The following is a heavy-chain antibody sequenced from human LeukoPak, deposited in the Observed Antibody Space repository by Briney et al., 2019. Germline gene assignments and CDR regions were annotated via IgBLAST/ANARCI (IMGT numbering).Heavy chain of an antibody. CDR3: ASASRSGYDDH. CDR1: GFTFSSYG. CDR2: IWYDGSNK. J-gene: IGHJ4*02. D-gene: IGHD3-3*01. Sequence: GGSLRLSCAASGFTFSSYGMHWVRQAPGKGLEWVAVIWYDGSNKYYADSVKGRFTISRDNAKNTLYLQMNSLSAEDTAVYYCASASRSGYDDHWGQGTLVTVST. V-gene: IGHV3-33*03.